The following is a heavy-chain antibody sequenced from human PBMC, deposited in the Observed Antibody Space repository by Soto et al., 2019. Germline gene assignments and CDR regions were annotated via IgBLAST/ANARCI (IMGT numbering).Heavy chain of an antibody. V-gene: IGHV3-9*01. CDR3: AKAQEMATIIGFFDY. Sequence: EVQLVESGGGLVQPGRSLRLSCAASGFIFDDYAMHWVRQAPGKGLEWVAGISWNSGYIGYADSVKGRFTISRDNAKNSLYLQMNRLRAEDTALYYCAKAQEMATIIGFFDYWGQGTLVTVSS. CDR2: ISWNSGYI. D-gene: IGHD5-12*01. CDR1: GFIFDDYA. J-gene: IGHJ4*02.